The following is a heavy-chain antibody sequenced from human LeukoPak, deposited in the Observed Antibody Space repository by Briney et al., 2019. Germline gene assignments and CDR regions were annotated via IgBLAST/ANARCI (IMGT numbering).Heavy chain of an antibody. V-gene: IGHV1-2*02. J-gene: IGHJ4*02. CDR1: GYTFTGYY. CDR2: INPNSGGT. Sequence: APVKVSCKASGYTFTGYYMHWVRQAPGQGLEWMGWINPNSGGTNYAQKFQGRVTMTRDTSISTAYMELSRLSSDDTVVYYCARRDSGSYSIGFDYWGQGTLVTVSS. D-gene: IGHD3-10*01. CDR3: ARRDSGSYSIGFDY.